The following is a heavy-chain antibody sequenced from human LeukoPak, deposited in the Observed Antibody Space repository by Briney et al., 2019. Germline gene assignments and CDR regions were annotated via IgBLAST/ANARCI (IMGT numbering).Heavy chain of an antibody. J-gene: IGHJ4*02. CDR3: ARVVSDGSGSYYPDY. V-gene: IGHV4-59*01. CDR2: IYHSGST. CDR1: GGSISNYY. D-gene: IGHD3-10*01. Sequence: PSETLSLTCTVSGGSISNYYWSWIRQPPGKGLEWIGYIYHSGSTNYNPSLKSRVIISVDTSKNQFSLKLSSVTAADTAVYYCARVVSDGSGSYYPDYWGQGTLVTVSS.